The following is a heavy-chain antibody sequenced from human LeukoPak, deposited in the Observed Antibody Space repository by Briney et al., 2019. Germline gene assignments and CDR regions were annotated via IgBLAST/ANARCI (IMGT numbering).Heavy chain of an antibody. J-gene: IGHJ4*02. D-gene: IGHD2-15*01. CDR1: GGSVSSGSYY. CDR3: ARGSRYCSGDSCPSFDY. V-gene: IGHV4-61*01. Sequence: SETLSLTCTVSGGSVSSGSYYWRWIWQPPGKGLEWIGCVDYSGSTNYNPSLKSRVTISVDTSKNQFSLKLSSVTAADTAVFYCARGSRYCSGDSCPSFDYWGQGTLVTVSS. CDR2: VDYSGST.